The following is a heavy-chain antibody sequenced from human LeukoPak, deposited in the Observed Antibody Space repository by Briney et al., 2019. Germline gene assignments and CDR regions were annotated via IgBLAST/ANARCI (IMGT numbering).Heavy chain of an antibody. Sequence: ASVKVSCKASAYTFTSYYMHWVRQAPGQGLEWMGIINPSGGSTSYAQKFQGRVTMTRDTSTSTVYMELSSLRSEDTAVYYCARDQAGYGSGSYYLDYWGQGTLVTVSS. D-gene: IGHD3-10*01. V-gene: IGHV1-46*01. CDR3: ARDQAGYGSGSYYLDY. CDR1: AYTFTSYY. CDR2: INPSGGST. J-gene: IGHJ4*02.